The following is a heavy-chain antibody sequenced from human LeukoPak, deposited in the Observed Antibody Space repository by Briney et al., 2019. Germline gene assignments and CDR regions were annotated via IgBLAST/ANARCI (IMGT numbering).Heavy chain of an antibody. D-gene: IGHD3-16*01. CDR1: GFTFSNTW. CDR3: ARDMKGNLDY. J-gene: IGHJ4*02. CDR2: INQDGGTR. Sequence: PGGSLRLSCAACGFTFSNTWMAWVRQAPGKGLDWVANINQDGGTRQYADSVRGRFTISRDNAKNSLYLEMNSLRAEDTGLYHCARDMKGNLDYWGQGTLVTVSS. V-gene: IGHV3-7*01.